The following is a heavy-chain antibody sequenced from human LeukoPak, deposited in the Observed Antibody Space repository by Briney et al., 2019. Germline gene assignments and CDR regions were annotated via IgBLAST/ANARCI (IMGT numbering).Heavy chain of an antibody. V-gene: IGHV5-51*01. Sequence: GGSLNLSCKGSGYLFTTYWLGWVRQMPGKGLEGMGIIYPGDSDTRYSPSFQGHVTISADSSSSTAYLQWSSLKTADTAIYYCASRKKGMATAEFDYWGQGTLVTVSS. CDR1: GYLFTTYW. J-gene: IGHJ4*02. CDR2: IYPGDSDT. CDR3: ASRKKGMATAEFDY. D-gene: IGHD5-24*01.